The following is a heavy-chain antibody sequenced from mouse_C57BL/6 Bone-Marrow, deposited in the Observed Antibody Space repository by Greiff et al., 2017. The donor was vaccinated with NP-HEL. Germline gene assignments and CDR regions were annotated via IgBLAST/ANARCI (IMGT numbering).Heavy chain of an antibody. CDR1: GFNIKDDY. V-gene: IGHV14-4*01. Sequence: VQLQQSGAELVRPGASVKLSCTASGFNIKDDYMHWVKQRPEQGLEWIGWIDPENGDTEYASKFQGNATITADTSSNTAYLQLSSLTSEDTAVYYCTTSTTVYYWGQGTTLTVSS. CDR3: TTSTTVYY. J-gene: IGHJ2*01. D-gene: IGHD1-1*01. CDR2: IDPENGDT.